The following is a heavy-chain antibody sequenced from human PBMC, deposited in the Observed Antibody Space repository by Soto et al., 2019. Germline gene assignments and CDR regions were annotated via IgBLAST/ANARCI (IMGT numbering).Heavy chain of an antibody. V-gene: IGHV2-5*02. CDR2: IYWDDDK. Sequence: QITLKESGPTLVKPTQTLTLTCTFSGFSLSTSGVGVGWIRQPPRKALEWLAVIYWDDDKRYSPSLKSRLTITKATSKYQVVLTMTNIDPVDTATYYCAHRGYRVGVATGTIPANWFDPRGQGTLVTVSS. CDR3: AHRGYRVGVATGTIPANWFDP. D-gene: IGHD1-1*01. J-gene: IGHJ5*02. CDR1: GFSLSTSGVG.